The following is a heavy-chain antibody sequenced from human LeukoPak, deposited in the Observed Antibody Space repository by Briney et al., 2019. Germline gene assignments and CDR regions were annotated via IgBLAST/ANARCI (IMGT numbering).Heavy chain of an antibody. CDR1: GFTFSDYY. V-gene: IGHV3-11*01. J-gene: IGHJ4*02. Sequence: PGGSLRLSCAASGFTFSDYYMSWIRQAPGKGLEWLTNITSSGSTIYYADSVKGRITISRDNAKNSLYLQMNSLRAEDTAVYYCAKLRLAAALVYFDYWGQGTLVTVSS. D-gene: IGHD5-12*01. CDR3: AKLRLAAALVYFDY. CDR2: ITSSGSTI.